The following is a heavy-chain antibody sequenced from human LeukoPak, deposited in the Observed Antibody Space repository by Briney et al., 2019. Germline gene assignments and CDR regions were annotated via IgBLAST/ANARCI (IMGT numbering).Heavy chain of an antibody. V-gene: IGHV1-18*01. Sequence: ASVKVSCKASGYTFTSYGISWVRQAPGQELEWMGWISAYNGNTNYAQKLQGRVTMTTDTSTSTAYMELRSLRSDDTAVYYCARGDGYYYGSGSRMFDPWGQGTLVTVSS. CDR3: ARGDGYYYGSGSRMFDP. CDR1: GYTFTSYG. D-gene: IGHD3-10*01. J-gene: IGHJ5*02. CDR2: ISAYNGNT.